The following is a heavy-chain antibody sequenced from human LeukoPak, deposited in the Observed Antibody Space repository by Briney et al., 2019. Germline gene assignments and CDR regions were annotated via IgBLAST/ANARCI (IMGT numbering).Heavy chain of an antibody. V-gene: IGHV4-61*01. CDR1: GGSISSSYY. CDR3: ASSVSGGFDY. D-gene: IGHD3-16*01. CDR2: IYYSGST. J-gene: IGHJ4*02. Sequence: SGTLSLTCTVSGGSISSSYYWSWIRPPPGKGLEWIGYIYYSGSTNYNPSLKSRVTISVDTSKNQFSLKLSSVTAADTAVYYCASSVSGGFDYWGQGTLVTVSS.